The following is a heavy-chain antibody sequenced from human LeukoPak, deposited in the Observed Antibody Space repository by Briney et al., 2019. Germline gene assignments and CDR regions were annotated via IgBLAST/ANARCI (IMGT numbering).Heavy chain of an antibody. J-gene: IGHJ4*02. D-gene: IGHD5-18*01. CDR1: GFTFSSYW. CDR3: ARGYGYGNDY. V-gene: IGHV3-74*01. CDR2: INGDGSST. Sequence: GGSLRLSCAASGFTFSSYWMYWVRQPPGKGLVWVSQINGDGSSTSYAGSVKGRFTISRDNAKSTLYLQMNSLRAEDTAVYYCARGYGYGNDYWGQGTLVTVSS.